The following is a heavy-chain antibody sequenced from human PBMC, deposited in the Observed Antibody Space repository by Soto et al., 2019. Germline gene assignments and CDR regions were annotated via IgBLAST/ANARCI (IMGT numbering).Heavy chain of an antibody. CDR1: GGSFSDYY. V-gene: IGHV4-34*01. CDR3: ARGAFPTVSTYLYY. D-gene: IGHD4-17*01. Sequence: SETLSLTCAVYGGSFSDYYWNWIRQRPGKGLEWVGEINHSGSTSYNPSLKSRVTISVDTSKNQFSLKLSSVTAADTAVYFCARGAFPTVSTYLYYWGQGTLVTVSS. CDR2: INHSGST. J-gene: IGHJ4*02.